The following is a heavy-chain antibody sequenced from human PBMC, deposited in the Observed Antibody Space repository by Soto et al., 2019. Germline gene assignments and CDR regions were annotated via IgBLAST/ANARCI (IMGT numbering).Heavy chain of an antibody. CDR1: GFTFSSYA. V-gene: IGHV3-23*01. CDR2: IRGSGGST. J-gene: IGHJ3*02. CDR3: AKDSMIAVAGISRVRDDDDAFDI. D-gene: IGHD6-19*01. Sequence: EVQLLESGGGLVQPGGSLRLSCAASGFTFSSYAMSWVRQAPGKGLEWVSAIRGSGGSTYYADSVKGRFTISRDNSKNTLYLQMNSLRAEDTAVYYCAKDSMIAVAGISRVRDDDDAFDIWGQGTMVTVSS.